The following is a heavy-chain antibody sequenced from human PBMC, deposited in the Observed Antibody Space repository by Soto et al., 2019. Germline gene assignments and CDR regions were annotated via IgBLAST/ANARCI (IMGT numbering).Heavy chain of an antibody. J-gene: IGHJ4*02. CDR2: ISAYNGNT. V-gene: IGHV1-18*01. CDR3: ARVPLSIVVVPAANYFDY. CDR1: GYTFTSYG. Sequence: QVPLVQSGAEVKKPGASVKVSCKASGYTFTSYGISWVRQAPGQGLEWMGWISAYNGNTNYAQKLQGRVTMTTDTSTSTAYMELRSLRSDDTAVYYCARVPLSIVVVPAANYFDYWGQGTLVTVSS. D-gene: IGHD2-2*01.